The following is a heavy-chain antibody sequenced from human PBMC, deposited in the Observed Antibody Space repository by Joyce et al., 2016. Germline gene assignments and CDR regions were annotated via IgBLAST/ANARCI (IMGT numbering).Heavy chain of an antibody. CDR1: GFTFDDYA. J-gene: IGHJ4*02. CDR3: AKDARAGYSSCWYDY. Sequence: EVKLVESGGGLGQPGRYLRLSCAASGFTFDDYAVHWVRQGAGKCMEWVSVMRWNSCSIGYAYSEKGRFPISRDNAKSSLYLHMNSLRAEDTALYYCAKDARAGYSSCWYDYWGQGALVTVSS. CDR2: MRWNSCSI. V-gene: IGHV3-9*01. D-gene: IGHD6-19*01.